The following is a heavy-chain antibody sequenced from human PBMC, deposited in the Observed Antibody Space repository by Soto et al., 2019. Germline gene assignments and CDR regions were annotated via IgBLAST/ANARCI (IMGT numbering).Heavy chain of an antibody. CDR1: GFTFSDYY. CDR3: TRSAQNSWATIGRYDY. CDR2: ISSSSSYT. V-gene: IGHV3-11*06. J-gene: IGHJ4*02. D-gene: IGHD5-12*01. Sequence: PGGSLRLSCAASGFTFSDYYMSWIRQAPGKGLEWVSYISSSSSYTNYADSVKGRFTISRDNAKNSLYLQMNSLRAEDTAVYYCTRSAQNSWATIGRYDYWGQGTLVTVSS.